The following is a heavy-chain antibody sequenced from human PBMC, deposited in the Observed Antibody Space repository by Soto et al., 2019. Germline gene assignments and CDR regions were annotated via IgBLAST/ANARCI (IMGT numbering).Heavy chain of an antibody. D-gene: IGHD5-12*01. CDR3: AKDFGGGSGYDGDYFDY. CDR1: GFTFSSYA. J-gene: IGHJ4*02. Sequence: EVQLLESGGGLVQPGGSLRLSCAASGFTFSSYAMSWVRQAPGKGLEWVSAISGSGGSTYYADSVKGRFTISRDNSTNTLYLQMISLRAEDTAVYYCAKDFGGGSGYDGDYFDYWGQGTLVTVSS. V-gene: IGHV3-23*01. CDR2: ISGSGGST.